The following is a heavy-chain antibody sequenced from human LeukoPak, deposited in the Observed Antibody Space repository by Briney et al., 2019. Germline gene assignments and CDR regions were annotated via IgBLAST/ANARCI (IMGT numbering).Heavy chain of an antibody. CDR3: ATIERVIAAAGLCGFDP. V-gene: IGHV1-24*01. Sequence: GASVKVSCKVSGYTLTELSMHWVRQAPGRGLEWMGGFDPEDGETIYAQKFRGRVTMTEDTSTDTAYMELSSLRSEDTAVYYCATIERVIAAAGLCGFDPWGQGTLVTVSS. CDR1: GYTLTELS. J-gene: IGHJ5*02. D-gene: IGHD6-13*01. CDR2: FDPEDGET.